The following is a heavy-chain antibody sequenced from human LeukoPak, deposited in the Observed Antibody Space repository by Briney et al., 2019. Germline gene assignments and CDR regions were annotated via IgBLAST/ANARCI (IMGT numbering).Heavy chain of an antibody. CDR2: INPKSGDT. CDR3: ARRGRVGAALDY. D-gene: IGHD1-26*01. CDR1: GYTLSDYY. J-gene: IGHJ4*02. Sequence: GASVRVSCKASGYTLSDYYMHWVRQAPGQGLEWMGWINPKSGDTNYSQTFQGRVSMTRDTSISTDYMELSSLRSDDTAVYYCARRGRVGAALDYWGQGTLVTVSS. V-gene: IGHV1-2*02.